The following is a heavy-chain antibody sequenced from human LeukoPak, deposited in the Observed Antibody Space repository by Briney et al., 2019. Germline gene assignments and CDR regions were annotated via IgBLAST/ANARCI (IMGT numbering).Heavy chain of an antibody. D-gene: IGHD3-22*01. Sequence: PSETLSLTCTVSGGSISSYFWSWIRQTPGKGLERIGDIHYSGSTNYNPSLLSRVTISLDTSKNQFSLNLTSVTAADTAVYYCARQGVSSYQYYFDYWGQGTLVTVSS. CDR1: GGSISSYF. CDR3: ARQGVSSYQYYFDY. V-gene: IGHV4-59*08. CDR2: IHYSGST. J-gene: IGHJ4*02.